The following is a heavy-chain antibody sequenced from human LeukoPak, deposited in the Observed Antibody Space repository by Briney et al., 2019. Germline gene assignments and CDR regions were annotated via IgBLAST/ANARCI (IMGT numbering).Heavy chain of an antibody. CDR2: INPNSGGT. J-gene: IGHJ6*03. CDR1: GYTFTGYY. D-gene: IGHD6-13*01. Sequence: ASVKVSCKASGYTFTGYYMHWVRQAPGQGLEWMGWINPNSGGTDYAQKFQGRVTMTRDTSISTAYMELSRLRSDDTAVYYCARGKTEQQLVNYYYYYMDVWGKGTTVTISS. CDR3: ARGKTEQQLVNYYYYYMDV. V-gene: IGHV1-2*02.